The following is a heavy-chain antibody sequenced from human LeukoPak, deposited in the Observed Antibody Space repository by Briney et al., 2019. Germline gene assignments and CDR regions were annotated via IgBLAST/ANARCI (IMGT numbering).Heavy chain of an antibody. Sequence: ASVKVSGKASGYTFINYGVNWVRQAPGQGLEWMGWISAYNGNTNYAQKFQGRVTMTTDTSTSTAYMELRSLRSDDTAVYYCARERGYSGYDDFDYWGQGTLVTVSS. D-gene: IGHD5-12*01. CDR1: GYTFINYG. CDR2: ISAYNGNT. CDR3: ARERGYSGYDDFDY. J-gene: IGHJ4*02. V-gene: IGHV1-18*01.